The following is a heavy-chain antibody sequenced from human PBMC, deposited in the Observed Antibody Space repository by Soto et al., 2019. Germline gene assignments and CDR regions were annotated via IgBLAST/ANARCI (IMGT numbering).Heavy chain of an antibody. CDR1: GGSISSGGYS. V-gene: IGHV4-30-2*01. CDR3: GKASSYGSLDY. Sequence: SETLSLTCAVSGGSISSGGYSWSWIRQPPGKGLEWIGYIYHSGSTYYNPSLQSRVTIEVDRSKNQFSLKLSSVTAAATALYYYGKASSYGSLDYWGQGTLVTVSS. D-gene: IGHD3-10*01. J-gene: IGHJ4*02. CDR2: IYHSGST.